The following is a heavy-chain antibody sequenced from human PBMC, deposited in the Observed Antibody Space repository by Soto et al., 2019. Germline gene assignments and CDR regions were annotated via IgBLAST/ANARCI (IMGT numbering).Heavy chain of an antibody. D-gene: IGHD6-6*01. CDR2: IYYSGST. CDR3: ARLPPYSSSATGFDY. V-gene: IGHV4-59*08. CDR1: GGSISSYY. Sequence: SATLSPTCTVSGGSISSYYWSWIRQPPGKGLEWIGYIYYSGSTNYNPSLKSRVTISVDTSKNQFSLKLSSVTAADTAVYYCARLPPYSSSATGFDYWGQGTLVTVSS. J-gene: IGHJ4*02.